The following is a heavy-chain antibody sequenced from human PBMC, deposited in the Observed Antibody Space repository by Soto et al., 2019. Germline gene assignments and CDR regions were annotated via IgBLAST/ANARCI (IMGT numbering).Heavy chain of an antibody. J-gene: IGHJ5*02. D-gene: IGHD3-10*01. V-gene: IGHV3-21*01. CDR1: GFTFSSYS. Sequence: GGSLRLSCAASGFTFSSYSMNWVRQAPGKGLEWVSSISSSSSYIYYADSVKGRFTISRDNAKNSLYLQMNSLRAEDTAVYYCARGRESKGAPLFWFDPWGQGTLVTVSS. CDR3: ARGRESKGAPLFWFDP. CDR2: ISSSSSYI.